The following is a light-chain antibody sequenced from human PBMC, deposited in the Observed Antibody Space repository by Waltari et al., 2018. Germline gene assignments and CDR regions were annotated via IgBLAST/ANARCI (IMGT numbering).Light chain of an antibody. J-gene: IGLJ2*01. CDR1: RSDVGSYNL. CDR2: EVS. Sequence: QSALTQPASVSGSPGQSITISCTGTRSDVGSYNLVSWYQQHPGKAPKLMIYEVSKRPSGVSNRFSGSKSDNTASLTISGLQAEDEADYYCCSYAGSSTFVVFGGGTKLTVL. V-gene: IGLV2-23*02. CDR3: CSYAGSSTFVV.